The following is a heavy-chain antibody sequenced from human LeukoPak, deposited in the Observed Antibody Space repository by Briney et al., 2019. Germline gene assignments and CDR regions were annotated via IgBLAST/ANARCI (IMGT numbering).Heavy chain of an antibody. V-gene: IGHV3-30*03. CDR1: GFTFSRYD. Sequence: PGRSLRLSCAASGFTFSRYDIHWVRQAPGKGLEWVAVISYDGGNKYYADSVKGRFTLSRDNSKSTLFLQMNSLRAEDTAIYYCATYRQVLLPFESWGQGTLVTVSS. CDR3: ATYRQVLLPFES. CDR2: ISYDGGNK. J-gene: IGHJ4*02. D-gene: IGHD2-8*02.